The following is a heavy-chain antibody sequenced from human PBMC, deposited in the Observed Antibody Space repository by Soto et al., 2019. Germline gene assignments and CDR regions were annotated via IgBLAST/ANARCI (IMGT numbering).Heavy chain of an antibody. J-gene: IGHJ2*01. Sequence: PSETLSLTCAVYGGSFSGYYWSWIRQPPGKGLEWIGEINHSGSTNYNPSLKSRVTISVDTSKNQFSLKMSSVTAAEKAVYYCESLGIRSQTWYFDPWGRGTLVT. D-gene: IGHD6-6*01. CDR3: ESLGIRSQTWYFDP. CDR2: INHSGST. V-gene: IGHV4-34*01. CDR1: GGSFSGYY.